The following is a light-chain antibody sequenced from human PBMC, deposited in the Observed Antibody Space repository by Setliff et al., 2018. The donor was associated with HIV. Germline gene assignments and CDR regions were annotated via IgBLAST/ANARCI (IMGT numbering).Light chain of an antibody. Sequence: QSVLTQPPLASGTPGQRVTISCSGSSSNIGSNTVNWYQHLPGLAPKLLIYSDNHRPSVVPDRFSGSKSGTSASLAISGLQSEDEADYYCAAWDDSLNGYVFGTGTKVSVL. CDR1: SSNIGSNT. CDR3: AAWDDSLNGYV. CDR2: SDN. V-gene: IGLV1-44*01. J-gene: IGLJ1*01.